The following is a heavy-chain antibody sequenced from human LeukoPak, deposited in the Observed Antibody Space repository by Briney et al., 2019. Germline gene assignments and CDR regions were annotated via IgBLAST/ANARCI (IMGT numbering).Heavy chain of an antibody. CDR2: IYYSGST. Sequence: SETLSLTCTVSGGSISSYYWGGIRQPPGKGLEGIGSIYYSGSTYYNPSLKSRVTISVDTSKNQFSLKLSSVTAADTAVYYCARDRYYYDSSERGFDPWGQGTLVTVSS. J-gene: IGHJ5*02. CDR3: ARDRYYYDSSERGFDP. D-gene: IGHD3-22*01. CDR1: GGSISSYY. V-gene: IGHV4-39*07.